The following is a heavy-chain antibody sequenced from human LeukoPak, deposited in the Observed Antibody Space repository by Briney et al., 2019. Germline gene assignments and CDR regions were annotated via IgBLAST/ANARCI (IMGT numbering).Heavy chain of an antibody. J-gene: IGHJ4*02. V-gene: IGHV3-23*01. Sequence: GGSLRLSCAASGFTFSSYAMSWVRQAPGKGLEWVSGISGSGDNTYYADSVKGRFTISRDNSKNTPYVQVNSLGTEDTAAYYCAKGSYYDSSGSFYFDYWGQGTLVTVSS. D-gene: IGHD3-22*01. CDR3: AKGSYYDSSGSFYFDY. CDR2: ISGSGDNT. CDR1: GFTFSSYA.